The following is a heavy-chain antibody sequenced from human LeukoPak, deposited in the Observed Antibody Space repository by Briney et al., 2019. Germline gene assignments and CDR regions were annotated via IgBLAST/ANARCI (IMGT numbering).Heavy chain of an antibody. D-gene: IGHD3-9*01. CDR2: VCTAGGT. V-gene: IGHV3-53*01. J-gene: IGHJ4*02. CDR3: ARDSLGFGWLTS. CDR1: GFSVSTNY. Sequence: PGESLRLSCAASGFSVSTNYMTWVLQAPGKGREWVTLVCTAGGTEYADSVKGRFTISRDNSKTTLNLQMNSLRAEDTAVYYCARDSLGFGWLTSWGQGTLVTV.